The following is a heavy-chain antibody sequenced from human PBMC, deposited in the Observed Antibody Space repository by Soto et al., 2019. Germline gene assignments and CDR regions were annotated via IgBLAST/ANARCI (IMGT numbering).Heavy chain of an antibody. V-gene: IGHV3-23*01. D-gene: IGHD1-26*01. CDR2: IGASGAGT. CDR3: ALRKTGSYFDY. Sequence: EVQLLESGGGLVQPGGSLSLSCAGSGFTFSSYAMSWVRQAPGKGLEWVSGIGASGAGTYYADSVKGRFTISRDNSKNTLHLQMNSLRAEDTAVYYCALRKTGSYFDYWSQGTLVTVSS. J-gene: IGHJ4*02. CDR1: GFTFSSYA.